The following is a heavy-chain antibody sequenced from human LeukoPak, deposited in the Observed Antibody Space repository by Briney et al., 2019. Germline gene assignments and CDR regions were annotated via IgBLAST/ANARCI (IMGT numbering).Heavy chain of an antibody. D-gene: IGHD6-25*01. CDR2: ISNSGTAI. CDR1: GFTFSSYE. CDR3: ARLSGWFDY. V-gene: IGHV3-48*03. J-gene: IGHJ4*02. Sequence: GGSLRLSCAASGFTFSSYEMNWVRQAPGKGLEWVSYISNSGTAIYYADSVKGRFTISRDNAKSSLYLQMNSLRAEDTAVYYCARLSGWFDYWGQGTLVTVSS.